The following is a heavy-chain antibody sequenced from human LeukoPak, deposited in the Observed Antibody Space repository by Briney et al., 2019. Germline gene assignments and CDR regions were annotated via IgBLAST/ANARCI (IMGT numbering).Heavy chain of an antibody. CDR2: IKQDGSEK. J-gene: IGHJ5*02. CDR1: GVTFSAHW. D-gene: IGHD1-1*01. Sequence: PGRYPRLYCAAAGVTFSAHWMMWVGEAPGKGLEWVAQIKQDGSEKYYVDSVKGRFTISRDNAKNSLFLQMSSLRTEDTAVYYCARHNLYPDDHWGQGTLVNVSS. CDR3: ARHNLYPDDH. V-gene: IGHV3-7*05.